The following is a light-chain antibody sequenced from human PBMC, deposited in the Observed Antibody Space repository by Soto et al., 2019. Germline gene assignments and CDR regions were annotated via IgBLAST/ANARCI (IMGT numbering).Light chain of an antibody. J-gene: IGKJ4*01. CDR1: QSINSAH. Sequence: EVVLTQSPGTLSLSPGERGTLSCRASQSINSAHLVWYQQKPGQAPRLLIYGASSRATDIPDRFSGSGSGTDFTLTISRMEPEDSAVYYCQHYDGSPLTFGGGTKVELK. CDR2: GAS. CDR3: QHYDGSPLT. V-gene: IGKV3-20*01.